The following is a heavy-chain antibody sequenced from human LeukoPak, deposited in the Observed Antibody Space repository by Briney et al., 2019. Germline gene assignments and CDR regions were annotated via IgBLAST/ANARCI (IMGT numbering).Heavy chain of an antibody. D-gene: IGHD2/OR15-2a*01. CDR1: GGTFSSYA. V-gene: IGHV1-69*05. J-gene: IGHJ5*02. CDR3: ASCNAQTQPETQGLDP. Sequence: VASVKVSCKASGGTFSSYAISWVRQAPGQGLKWMGGIIPIFGTANYAQKFQGRVTITTDESTSTAYMELSSLRSEDTAVYYCASCNAQTQPETQGLDPWGQGTLVTVSS. CDR2: IIPIFGTA.